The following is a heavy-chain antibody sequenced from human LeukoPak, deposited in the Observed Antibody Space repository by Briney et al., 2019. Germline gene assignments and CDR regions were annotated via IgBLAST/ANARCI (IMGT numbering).Heavy chain of an antibody. J-gene: IGHJ6*03. CDR2: VDHTGST. CDR3: ARGYCSGGSCYSYYYYNYMDV. CDR1: DDSITMYY. V-gene: IGHV4-59*12. D-gene: IGHD2-15*01. Sequence: SETLSLTCSVSDDSITMYYWTWIRQPPGKGLEWIGYVDHTGSTNFNPSLNGRVSISRDTTNNLFSLRLRSVTAADMAVYYCARGYCSGGSCYSYYYYNYMDVWGKGTTVTVSS.